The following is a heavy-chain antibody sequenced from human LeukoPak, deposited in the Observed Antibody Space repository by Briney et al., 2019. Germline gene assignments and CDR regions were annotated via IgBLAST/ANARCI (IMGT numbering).Heavy chain of an antibody. Sequence: ASVKVSCKASGYTFTGYYMHWVRQAPGQGLEWMGWFNPNSGGTNYAQKFQGRVTMTRDTSISTAYMELSRLRSDDTAVYYCARDVAAAGPRGWFDPWGQGTLVTVSS. V-gene: IGHV1-2*02. CDR2: FNPNSGGT. J-gene: IGHJ5*02. CDR3: ARDVAAAGPRGWFDP. D-gene: IGHD6-13*01. CDR1: GYTFTGYY.